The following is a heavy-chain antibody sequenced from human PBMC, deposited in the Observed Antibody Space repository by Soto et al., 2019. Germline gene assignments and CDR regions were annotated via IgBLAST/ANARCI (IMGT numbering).Heavy chain of an antibody. CDR3: ARVSGSYYYGMDV. D-gene: IGHD1-26*01. Sequence: NPSETLSLTCAVSGGSISRSNWWSWVRQPPGKGLEWIGEIYHSGGTNYNPSLKSRVTISVDKSKNQFSLKLSSVTAADTAVYYCARVSGSYYYGMDVWGQGTTVTVS. J-gene: IGHJ6*02. CDR1: GGSISRSNW. CDR2: IYHSGGT. V-gene: IGHV4-4*02.